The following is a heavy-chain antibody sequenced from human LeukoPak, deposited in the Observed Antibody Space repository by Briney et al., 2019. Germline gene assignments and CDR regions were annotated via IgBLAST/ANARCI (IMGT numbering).Heavy chain of an antibody. V-gene: IGHV4-59*11. CDR2: IYYSGSS. CDR3: ARETKNYYNSSGYYADNWFDP. D-gene: IGHD3-22*01. Sequence: SETLSLTCTVYGRSISIQYSSWIRQPPGKGLEWIGYIYYSGSSNYNPSLKSRVTISVDTSKNKFSLKLSSVTAADTAVYYCARETKNYYNSSGYYADNWFDPWGQGTLVTVSS. J-gene: IGHJ5*02. CDR1: GRSISIQY.